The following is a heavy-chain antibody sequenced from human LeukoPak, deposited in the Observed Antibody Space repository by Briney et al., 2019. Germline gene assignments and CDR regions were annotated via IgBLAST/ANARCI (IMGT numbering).Heavy chain of an antibody. CDR2: ISDSGAAT. D-gene: IGHD4-17*01. J-gene: IGHJ4*02. V-gene: IGHV3-23*01. CDR3: AKIAPWGAVTTTDGFDY. Sequence: GGSLRLSCAASGFSFSNYAMSWVRQAPGKGLGWVSSISDSGAATYYADSVKGRLTISRDNSKNTLYLQLNNLGAEDTAVYYCAKIAPWGAVTTTDGFDYWGQGTLVTVSS. CDR1: GFSFSNYA.